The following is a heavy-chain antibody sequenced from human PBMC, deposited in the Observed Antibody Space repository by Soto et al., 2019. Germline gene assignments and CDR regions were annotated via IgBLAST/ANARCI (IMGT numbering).Heavy chain of an antibody. CDR3: ATSRPPHSSGWYYWFDP. CDR1: GYTPTELS. D-gene: IGHD6-19*01. CDR2: FDPEDGET. Sequence: GASVKVSCKVSGYTPTELSMHWVRQAPGKGLEWMGGFDPEDGETIYAQKFQGRVTMTEDTSTDTAYMELSSPRSEDTAVYYCATSRPPHSSGWYYWFDPWGQGTLVTVSS. V-gene: IGHV1-24*01. J-gene: IGHJ5*02.